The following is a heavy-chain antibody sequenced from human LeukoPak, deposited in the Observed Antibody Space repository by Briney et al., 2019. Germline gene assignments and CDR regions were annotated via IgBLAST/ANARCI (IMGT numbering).Heavy chain of an antibody. V-gene: IGHV4-34*01. CDR3: ASGTPDGER. CDR2: IKHSGST. Sequence: PSETLSLTCAVYGGSFSGYYWSWIRQPPGKGLEWIGEIKHSGSTNYNPSLKSRVTISVDTSKNQFSLKLSSVTAADTAVYYCASGTPDGERWGQGTLVTVSS. D-gene: IGHD4-17*01. CDR1: GGSFSGYY. J-gene: IGHJ4*02.